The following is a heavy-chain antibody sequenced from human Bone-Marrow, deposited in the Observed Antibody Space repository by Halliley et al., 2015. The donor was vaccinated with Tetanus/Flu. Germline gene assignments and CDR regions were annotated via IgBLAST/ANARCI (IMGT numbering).Heavy chain of an antibody. V-gene: IGHV4-4*02. D-gene: IGHD3-16*01. CDR2: IYFSGTT. Sequence: TLSLTCTVLGDSIDSAKWWHWVRQSPRKGLEWIGEIYFSGTTNYNPSLKTRASISFDKSKNQFSLNLTSVTAADTALYYCARVGDSGFGAHSYGLDVWGQGTPVTVPS. J-gene: IGHJ6*02. CDR3: ARVGDSGFGAHSYGLDV. CDR1: GDSIDSAKW.